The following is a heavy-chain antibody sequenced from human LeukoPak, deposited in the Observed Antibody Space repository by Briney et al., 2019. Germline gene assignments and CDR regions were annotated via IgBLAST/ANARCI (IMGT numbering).Heavy chain of an antibody. D-gene: IGHD6-19*01. CDR3: AKDGVAGTYYFDY. CDR2: ISPSGGST. J-gene: IGHJ4*02. CDR1: GYTFTTYY. V-gene: IGHV1-46*03. Sequence: ASVNVSCKASGYTFTTYYIHWVRQAPGQGLEWMGMISPSGGSTSYPQKFQGRVTLTRDTSTSTVYMELSSLISEDTAVYFCAKDGVAGTYYFDYWGQGTLVTVSS.